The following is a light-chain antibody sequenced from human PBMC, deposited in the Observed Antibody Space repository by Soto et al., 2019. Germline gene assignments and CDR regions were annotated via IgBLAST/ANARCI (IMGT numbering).Light chain of an antibody. Sequence: DIQMTQSPSTLSASVGDRVTITCRASQSISSWLAWYQQKPGKAPKLLIYDASSLESGVPSRFIGSGSATDFTLTISSLQLYDFATYYCQQYNNYWTFGQGTRLEIK. V-gene: IGKV1-5*01. CDR2: DAS. J-gene: IGKJ1*01. CDR1: QSISSW. CDR3: QQYNNYWT.